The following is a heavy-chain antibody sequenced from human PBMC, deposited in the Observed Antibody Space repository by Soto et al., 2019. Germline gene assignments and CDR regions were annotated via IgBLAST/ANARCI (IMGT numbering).Heavy chain of an antibody. V-gene: IGHV4-39*01. CDR1: GGSISSSSYY. CDR3: ARHTNRVTMIVVVITDAFDI. D-gene: IGHD3-22*01. Sequence: SETSLTCTVSGGSISSSSYYWGWIRQPPGKGLEWIGSIYYSGSTYYNPSLKRRVTISVDTSKNQFSLKLSSVTAADTAVYYCARHTNRVTMIVVVITDAFDIWGQGTMVTVSS. J-gene: IGHJ3*02. CDR2: IYYSGST.